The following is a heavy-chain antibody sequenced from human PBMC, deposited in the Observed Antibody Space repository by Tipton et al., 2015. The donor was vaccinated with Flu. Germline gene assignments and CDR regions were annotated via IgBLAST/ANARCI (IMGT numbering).Heavy chain of an antibody. CDR3: ARAQHYDSSAYYYYYMDV. V-gene: IGHV4-39*01. Sequence: TLSLTCTVSSGSIRSTNYFCAWIRQPPGKRLELIGSIYPSGTTYYNPSLKSRVTISVDTSKSQFSLMLTSVTAADTAVYYCARAQHYDSSAYYYYYMDVWGEGTTVTVSS. CDR2: IYPSGTT. D-gene: IGHD3-22*01. CDR1: SGSIRSTNYF. J-gene: IGHJ6*03.